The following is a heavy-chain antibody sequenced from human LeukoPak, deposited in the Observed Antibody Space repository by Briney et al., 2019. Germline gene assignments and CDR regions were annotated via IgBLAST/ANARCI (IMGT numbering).Heavy chain of an antibody. Sequence: SETLSLTCTVSGGSISSYYWSWIRQPPGKGLEWIGYIYYSGSTNYNPSLKSRVTISVDTSKNQSSLKLSSVTAADTAVYYCARDKGYSGSYNYYYGMDVWGQGTTVTVSS. CDR1: GGSISSYY. V-gene: IGHV4-59*01. CDR3: ARDKGYSGSYNYYYGMDV. CDR2: IYYSGST. J-gene: IGHJ6*02. D-gene: IGHD1-26*01.